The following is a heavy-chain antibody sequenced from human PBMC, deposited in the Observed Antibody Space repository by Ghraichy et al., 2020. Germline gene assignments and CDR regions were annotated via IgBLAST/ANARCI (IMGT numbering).Heavy chain of an antibody. V-gene: IGHV1-2*02. Sequence: ASVKVSCKASGYTFTGYYMHWVRQAPGQGLEWMGWINPNSGGTNYAQKFQGRVTMTRETSISTAYMELSRLRSDDTAVYYCARCDYGGNLWWFDPWGQGTLVTVSS. D-gene: IGHD4-23*01. CDR2: INPNSGGT. J-gene: IGHJ5*02. CDR3: ARCDYGGNLWWFDP. CDR1: GYTFTGYY.